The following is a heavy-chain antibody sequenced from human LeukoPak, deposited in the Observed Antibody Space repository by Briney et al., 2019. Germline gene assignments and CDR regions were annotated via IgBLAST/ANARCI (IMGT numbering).Heavy chain of an antibody. CDR2: IYTSGST. CDR1: GGSISSYY. CDR3: AGLTSRYYDSSGYYYYFDY. J-gene: IGHJ4*02. D-gene: IGHD3-22*01. Sequence: SETLSLTCTVSGGSISSYYWSWIRQPPGKGLEWIGYIYTSGSTNYNPSLKSRVTISVDTSKNQFSLKLSSVTAADTAVYYCAGLTSRYYDSSGYYYYFDYWGQGTLVTVSS. V-gene: IGHV4-4*09.